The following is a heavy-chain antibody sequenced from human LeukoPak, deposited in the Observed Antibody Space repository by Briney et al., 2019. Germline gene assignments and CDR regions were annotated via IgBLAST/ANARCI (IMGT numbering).Heavy chain of an antibody. CDR2: INHSGST. CDR1: GGSFSGYY. D-gene: IGHD2-2*01. V-gene: IGHV4-34*01. Sequence: SETLSLTCAVYGGSFSGYYWSWIRQPPGKGLEWIGEINHSGSTNYNPSLKSRVTISVDTSKNQFSLKLSSVTAADTAVYYCARGADIVVVPAGPYNWFDPWGQGTLVTVSS. CDR3: ARGADIVVVPAGPYNWFDP. J-gene: IGHJ5*02.